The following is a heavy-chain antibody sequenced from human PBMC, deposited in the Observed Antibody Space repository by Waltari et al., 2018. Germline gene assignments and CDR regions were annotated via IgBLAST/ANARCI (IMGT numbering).Heavy chain of an antibody. Sequence: QVQLVESGGGVVQPGRSLRLSCAASGFTFSSYGMHWVRQAPGQGLEWVAVIWYDGSNKYYADSVKGRFTISRDNSKNTLYLQMNSLRAEDTAVYYCARDGFGYGSGRGTYFDYWGQGTLVTVSS. CDR2: IWYDGSNK. V-gene: IGHV3-33*01. CDR3: ARDGFGYGSGRGTYFDY. D-gene: IGHD3-10*01. J-gene: IGHJ4*02. CDR1: GFTFSSYG.